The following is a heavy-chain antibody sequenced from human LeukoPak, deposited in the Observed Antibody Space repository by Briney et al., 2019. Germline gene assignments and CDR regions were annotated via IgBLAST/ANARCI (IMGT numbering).Heavy chain of an antibody. CDR1: EFSFRTYA. Sequence: GGSLRLSCTTSEFSFRTYAMTWVRQAPGKGLEWVSTISVDEQGSTYYTDSVKGRFTISRDTSQNTLSLQMNSLRGEDTAVYYCARCLLYLWNRNFYYYMDVWGKGTTVTVSS. J-gene: IGHJ6*03. CDR2: ISVDEQGST. V-gene: IGHV3-23*01. D-gene: IGHD1-14*01. CDR3: ARCLLYLWNRNFYYYMDV.